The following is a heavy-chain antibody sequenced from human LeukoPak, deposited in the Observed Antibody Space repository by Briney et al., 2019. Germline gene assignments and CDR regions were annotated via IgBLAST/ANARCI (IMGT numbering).Heavy chain of an antibody. CDR2: IIPIFGTA. J-gene: IGHJ5*02. CDR3: ARVVGRDYDFWSGYYTPKWFDP. D-gene: IGHD3-3*01. CDR1: GGTFSSYA. Sequence: SVKVSCKASGGTFSSYAISWVRQAPGQGLEWMGGIIPIFGTANYAQKFQGRVTITTDESTSTAYMELSSLRSEDTAVYYCARVVGRDYDFWSGYYTPKWFDPWGQGTLVTVSS. V-gene: IGHV1-69*05.